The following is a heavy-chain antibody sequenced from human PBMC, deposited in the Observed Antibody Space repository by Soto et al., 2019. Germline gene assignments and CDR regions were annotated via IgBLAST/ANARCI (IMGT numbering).Heavy chain of an antibody. CDR1: GFTFSSYA. Sequence: GGSLRLSCAASGFTFSSYAMHWVRQAPGKGLKYVSAISSNGGSTYYANSVKGRFTISRDNSKNTLYLQMGSLRAEDMAVYYCARAPIVVVPAADPWFGFDIWGQGTMVTVSS. J-gene: IGHJ3*02. D-gene: IGHD2-2*01. V-gene: IGHV3-64*01. CDR2: ISSNGGST. CDR3: ARAPIVVVPAADPWFGFDI.